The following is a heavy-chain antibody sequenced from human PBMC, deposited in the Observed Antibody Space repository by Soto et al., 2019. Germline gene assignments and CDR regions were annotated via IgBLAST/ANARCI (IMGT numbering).Heavy chain of an antibody. CDR1: GYTFTSCG. J-gene: IGHJ4*02. CDR3: ARDRDGSGSYYTDY. CDR2: ISPYKGNT. D-gene: IGHD3-10*01. Sequence: QVQLMQSGADVKKPGASVKVSCRASGYTFTSCGLAWVRQAPGQGLEWMGWISPYKGNTHYAQKFQGRVTMTTDTSTSTADMELRSLGSDDAAVYYCARDRDGSGSYYTDYWGQGTLVTVSS. V-gene: IGHV1-18*01.